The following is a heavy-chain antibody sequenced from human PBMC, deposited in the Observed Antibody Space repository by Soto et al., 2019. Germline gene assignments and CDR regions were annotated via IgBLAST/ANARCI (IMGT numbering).Heavy chain of an antibody. J-gene: IGHJ4*02. CDR1: GFTFSSYG. V-gene: IGHV3-30*18. CDR3: AKDQTTVLNYFDY. CDR2: ISYDGSNK. D-gene: IGHD4-17*01. Sequence: GGSLRLSCAASGFTFSSYGMHWVRQAPGKGLEWVAVISYDGSNKYYADSVKGRFTISRDNSKNTLYLQMNSLRAEDTAVYYCAKDQTTVLNYFDYWGQGTLVTVSS.